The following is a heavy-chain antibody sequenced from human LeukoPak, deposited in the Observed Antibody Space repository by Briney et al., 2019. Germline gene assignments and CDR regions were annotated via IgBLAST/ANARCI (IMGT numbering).Heavy chain of an antibody. Sequence: GGSLRLSCAASGFTFNDYAMHWVRQAPGRGLEWVALISYDGNNRYYADSVKGRFTISRDNSKNTLYLQMNSLRAEDTAVYYCAKAGIFGVWNWFDPWGQGTLVTVSS. CDR3: AKAGIFGVWNWFDP. D-gene: IGHD3-3*01. CDR2: ISYDGNNR. CDR1: GFTFNDYA. V-gene: IGHV3-30-3*01. J-gene: IGHJ5*02.